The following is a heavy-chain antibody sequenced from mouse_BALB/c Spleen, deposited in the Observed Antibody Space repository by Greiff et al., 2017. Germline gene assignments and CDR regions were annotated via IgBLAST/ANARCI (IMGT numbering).Heavy chain of an antibody. Sequence: VQLQESGAELVRPGTSVKVSCKASGYAFTNYLIEWVKQRPGQGLEWIGVINPGSGGTNYNEKFKGKATLTADKSSSTAYMQLSSLTSDDSAVYFCGGDGYYGFAYWGQGTLVTVSA. V-gene: IGHV1-54*01. CDR1: GYAFTNYL. CDR2: INPGSGGT. CDR3: GGDGYYGFAY. D-gene: IGHD2-3*01. J-gene: IGHJ3*01.